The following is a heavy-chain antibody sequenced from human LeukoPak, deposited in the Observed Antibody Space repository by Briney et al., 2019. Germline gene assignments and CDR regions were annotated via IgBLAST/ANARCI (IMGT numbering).Heavy chain of an antibody. CDR2: IYYSGST. D-gene: IGHD3-9*01. V-gene: IGHV4-39*01. Sequence: SETLSLTCTVSGGSISSSSYYWGWIRQPPGKGLEWIGSIYYSGSTYYNPSLKSRVTISVDTSKNQFSLKLSSVTAADTAVYYCASQLRYFDWLSPDHDAFDIWGQGTMVTVSS. CDR3: ASQLRYFDWLSPDHDAFDI. CDR1: GGSISSSSYY. J-gene: IGHJ3*02.